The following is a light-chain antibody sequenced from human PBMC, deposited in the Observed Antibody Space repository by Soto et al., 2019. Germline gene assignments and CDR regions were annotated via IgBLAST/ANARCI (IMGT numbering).Light chain of an antibody. V-gene: IGLV2-14*01. CDR2: DVS. Sequence: QSVLTQPASVSGSPGQSITISCTGTSSDVGGYNYVSWYQQHPGKAPKLMIYDVSNRPSGVSNRFSGSKSGNTASLTISGLQAEDEADYYCSSYTSSRTPEGVFGTGTKVTVL. CDR3: SSYTSSRTPEGV. J-gene: IGLJ1*01. CDR1: SSDVGGYNY.